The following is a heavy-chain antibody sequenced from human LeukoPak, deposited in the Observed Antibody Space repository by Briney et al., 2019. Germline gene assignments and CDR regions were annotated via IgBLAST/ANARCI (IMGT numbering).Heavy chain of an antibody. CDR2: IYTSGST. CDR1: GGSISSYY. J-gene: IGHJ4*02. V-gene: IGHV4-4*07. Sequence: SETLSITCTVSGGSISSYYWSWIRQPAGKGLEWIGRIYTSGSTNYNPSLKSRVTMSVDTSKNQFSLKLSSVTAADTAVYYCARERIAVAGTKIDYWGQGTLVTVSS. CDR3: ARERIAVAGTKIDY. D-gene: IGHD6-19*01.